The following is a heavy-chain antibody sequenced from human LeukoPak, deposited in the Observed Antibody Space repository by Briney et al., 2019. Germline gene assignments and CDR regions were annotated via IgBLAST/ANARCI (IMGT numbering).Heavy chain of an antibody. Sequence: SETLSLTCTVSGGSNSSYYWSWIRQPPGKGLEWIGYIYYSGSTNYNSSFKSRVTISIDTSKNQFSLKLSSVTAADTAVYYCARGREVAALRKRLAFDIWGQGTMVTVSS. CDR2: IYYSGST. D-gene: IGHD6-13*01. J-gene: IGHJ3*02. CDR3: ARGREVAALRKRLAFDI. V-gene: IGHV4-59*12. CDR1: GGSNSSYY.